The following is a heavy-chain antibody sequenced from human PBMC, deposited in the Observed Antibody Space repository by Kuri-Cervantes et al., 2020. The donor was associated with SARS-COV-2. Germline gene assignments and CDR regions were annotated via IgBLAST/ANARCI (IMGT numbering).Heavy chain of an antibody. V-gene: IGHV3-23*01. CDR2: ISGSGGST. Sequence: GGSLRLSCAVSGLTLSDAYMNWVRQAPGKGLEWVSVISGSGGSTYYADSVKGRFTISRDNSKNTLYLQMNSLRAEDTALYYCTREAYDYNMGFDSWGQGTLVTVSS. CDR1: GLTLSDAY. CDR3: TREAYDYNMGFDS. D-gene: IGHD4-11*01. J-gene: IGHJ4*02.